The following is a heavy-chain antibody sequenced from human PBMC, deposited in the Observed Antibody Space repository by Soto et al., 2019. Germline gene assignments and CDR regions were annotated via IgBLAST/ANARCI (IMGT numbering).Heavy chain of an antibody. CDR3: ARDYDSSGYPIYYFDY. D-gene: IGHD3-22*01. Sequence: QVQLVESGGGVVQPGRSLRLSCAASGFTFSSYGMHWVRQAPGKGLEWVAVIWYDGSNKYYADSVKCRFTISRDNSKNTLYLQMNSLRAEDKAVYYCARDYDSSGYPIYYFDYWGQGTLVTVSS. V-gene: IGHV3-33*01. CDR1: GFTFSSYG. CDR2: IWYDGSNK. J-gene: IGHJ4*02.